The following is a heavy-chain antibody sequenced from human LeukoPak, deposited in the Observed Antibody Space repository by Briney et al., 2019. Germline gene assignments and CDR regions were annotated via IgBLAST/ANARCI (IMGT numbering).Heavy chain of an antibody. CDR1: GYTFTSYD. CDR2: INPNSGGT. Sequence: ASVTVSCKASGYTFTSYDINWVRQAAGQGLEWMGWINPNSGGTNYAKKFQGRVTVTRDTSISTAYMELSRLRSDDTAVYYCAGTVTHPYGMDVWGQGTTVTVSS. J-gene: IGHJ6*02. D-gene: IGHD4-11*01. V-gene: IGHV1-2*02. CDR3: AGTVTHPYGMDV.